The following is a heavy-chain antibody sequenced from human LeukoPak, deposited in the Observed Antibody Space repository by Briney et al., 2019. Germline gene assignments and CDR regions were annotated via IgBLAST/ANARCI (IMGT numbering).Heavy chain of an antibody. J-gene: IGHJ4*02. V-gene: IGHV1-69*01. CDR3: VRDLDLAMVTAFDY. Sequence: SVNVSCKASGGTFSSYAISWVRQAPEQGLEWMGGIIPMFGTSNYAQKFQGRVTMTADDSTSTAYMELSSLSSEDTAIYYCVRDLDLAMVTAFDYWGQGTLVTVSS. D-gene: IGHD5-18*01. CDR2: IIPMFGTS. CDR1: GGTFSSYA.